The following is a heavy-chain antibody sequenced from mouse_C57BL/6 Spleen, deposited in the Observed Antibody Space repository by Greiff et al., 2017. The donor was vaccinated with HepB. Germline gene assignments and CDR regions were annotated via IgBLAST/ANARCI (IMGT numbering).Heavy chain of an antibody. CDR3: ARSYYDYDWFAY. CDR2: INPSTGGT. V-gene: IGHV1-42*01. Sequence: EVQLQQSGPELVKPGASVKISCKASGYSFTGYYMNWVKQSPEKSLEWIGEINPSTGGTTYNQKFKAKATLTVDKSSSTAYMQLKSLTSEDSAVYYCARSYYDYDWFAYWSQGTLVTVSA. CDR1: GYSFTGYY. J-gene: IGHJ3*01. D-gene: IGHD2-4*01.